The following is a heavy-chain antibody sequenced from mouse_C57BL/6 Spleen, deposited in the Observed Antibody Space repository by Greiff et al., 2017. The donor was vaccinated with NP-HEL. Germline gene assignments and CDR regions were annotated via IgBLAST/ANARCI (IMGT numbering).Heavy chain of an antibody. V-gene: IGHV3-6*01. CDR1: GYSITSGYY. CDR3: ARDRDYGSSGFAY. J-gene: IGHJ3*01. Sequence: ESGPGLVKPSQSLSLTCSVTGYSITSGYYWNWIRQFPGNKLEWMGYISYDGSNNYNPSPKNRISITRDTSKNQFFLKLKSVTTEDTATYYCARDRDYGSSGFAYWGQGTLVTVSA. D-gene: IGHD1-1*01. CDR2: ISYDGSN.